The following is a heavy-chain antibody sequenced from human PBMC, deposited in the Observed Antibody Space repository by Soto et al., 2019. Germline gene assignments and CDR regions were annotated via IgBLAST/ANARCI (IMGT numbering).Heavy chain of an antibody. CDR2: INSSGRG. V-gene: IGHV4-30-4*01. CDR1: GVSITSSDSY. J-gene: IGHJ4*02. CDR3: AGGIAARRLGY. D-gene: IGHD6-6*01. Sequence: PSETLSLTCGVSGVSITSSDSYWSLIRQPPGKGLAWIGYINSSGRGYYKPSLKSRVTISVDRSKNQFSLRLSSVTAADTAVYYCAGGIAARRLGYWGQGTLVTVSS.